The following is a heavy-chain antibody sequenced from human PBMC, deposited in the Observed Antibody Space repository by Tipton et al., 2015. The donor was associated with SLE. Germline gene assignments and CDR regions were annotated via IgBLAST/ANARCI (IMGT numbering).Heavy chain of an antibody. CDR2: MNPKSGNT. CDR3: ARGRGAGANRGDWFDP. J-gene: IGHJ5*02. V-gene: IGHV1-8*01. D-gene: IGHD2/OR15-2a*01. Sequence: QVQLVQSGPEVKNPGASVKVSCKASGYSFDSYDINWVRQATGQGLEWMGWMNPKSGNTGYAQKFQGRVTMTRNTSITTAYMELSSLRSEDTAGYYCARGRGAGANRGDWFDPGGQGTLVTVSS. CDR1: GYSFDSYD.